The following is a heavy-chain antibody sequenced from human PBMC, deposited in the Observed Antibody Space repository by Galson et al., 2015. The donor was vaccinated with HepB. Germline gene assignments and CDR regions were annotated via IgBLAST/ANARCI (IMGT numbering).Heavy chain of an antibody. Sequence: SETLSLTCAVYGGSFSGYYWSWIRQPPGKGLEWIGEINHSGSTNYNPSLKSRVTISVDTPKNQFSLKLSSVTAADTAVYYCARGPRRQRRYCSSTSCYSGYDHSYSDYWGQGTLVTVSS. CDR3: ARGPRRQRRYCSSTSCYSGYDHSYSDY. CDR2: INHSGST. V-gene: IGHV4-34*01. CDR1: GGSFSGYY. J-gene: IGHJ4*02. D-gene: IGHD2-2*02.